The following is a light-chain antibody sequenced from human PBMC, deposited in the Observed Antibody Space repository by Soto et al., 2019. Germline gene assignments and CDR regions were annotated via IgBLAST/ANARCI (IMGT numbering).Light chain of an antibody. CDR1: QSISSW. J-gene: IGKJ1*01. Sequence: DIPMTQSPSTLSASVGDRVSITCRASQSISSWLAWYQQKPGKAPKLLIYQASTLESGVPSNFSGSGSGTEFTLTISSLQHEDFATYYCQQYNSYPWTFGQGTKVDVK. CDR3: QQYNSYPWT. V-gene: IGKV1-5*03. CDR2: QAS.